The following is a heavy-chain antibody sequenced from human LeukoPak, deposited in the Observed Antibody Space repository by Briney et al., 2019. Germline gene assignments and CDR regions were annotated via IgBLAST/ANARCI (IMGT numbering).Heavy chain of an antibody. Sequence: ASVKVSCKASGYTFTSYDINWVRQAPGQGLEWMGIINPSGGSTSYAQKFQGRVTMTRDTSTSTVYMELSSLRSEDTAVYYCARVPINCSGGSCNWFDPWGQGTLVTVSS. J-gene: IGHJ5*02. CDR3: ARVPINCSGGSCNWFDP. D-gene: IGHD2-15*01. V-gene: IGHV1-46*01. CDR1: GYTFTSYD. CDR2: INPSGGST.